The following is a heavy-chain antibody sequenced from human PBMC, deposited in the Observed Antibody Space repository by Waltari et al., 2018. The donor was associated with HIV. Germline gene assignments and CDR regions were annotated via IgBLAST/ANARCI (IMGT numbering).Heavy chain of an antibody. V-gene: IGHV4-31*03. J-gene: IGHJ5*02. CDR2: IYYSGYT. CDR3: ARDKYGGHWFDP. D-gene: IGHD4-17*01. Sequence: QVQLQESGPGLVKTSQTLSLSCTVSGASISRGDYYWSWIRQHPGTGLEWIGYIYYSGYTHYSPSLQSRVTISVDTSKNHFSLNLSSVTAADTAVYYCARDKYGGHWFDPWGQGTLVTVSS. CDR1: GASISRGDYY.